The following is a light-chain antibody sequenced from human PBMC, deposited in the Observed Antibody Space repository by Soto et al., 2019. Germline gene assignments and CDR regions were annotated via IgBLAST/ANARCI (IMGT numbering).Light chain of an antibody. CDR2: GAS. V-gene: IGKV3-15*01. Sequence: ELVMTQSPATLSVSPGERATLSCRASQSVSSNLAWYQQKPGQAPRLLIYGASTRATGIPARFSGSGSGTEFTLTISSLQSEDFAVYYCQHYNIWPPWTFGQGTKVDIK. CDR3: QHYNIWPPWT. CDR1: QSVSSN. J-gene: IGKJ1*01.